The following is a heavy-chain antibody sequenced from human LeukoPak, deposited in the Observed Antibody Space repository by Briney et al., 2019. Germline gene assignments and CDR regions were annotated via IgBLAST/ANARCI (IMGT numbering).Heavy chain of an antibody. D-gene: IGHD3-16*01. CDR3: ARDGVLGGGFDY. J-gene: IGHJ4*02. CDR1: GFTFSTYA. CDR2: ISHDGSK. V-gene: IGHV3-30*04. Sequence: PGRSLRLSCAASGFTFSTYAMHWVRQAPGKGLEWVAVISHDGSKYYADSVKGRSTISRDNSKNTLFLQMNSLRIEDTAVYFCARDGVLGGGFDYWGQGTLVTVSS.